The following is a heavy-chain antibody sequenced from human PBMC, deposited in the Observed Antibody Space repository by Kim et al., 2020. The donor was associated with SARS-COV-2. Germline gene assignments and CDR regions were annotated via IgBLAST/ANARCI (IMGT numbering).Heavy chain of an antibody. CDR1: GFTFSSYA. CDR2: ISYDGSNK. CDR3: ARVQRAPEYYDFWSGYYYYGMDV. V-gene: IGHV3-30-3*01. Sequence: GGSLRLSCAASGFTFSSYAMHWVRQAPGKGLEWVAVISYDGSNKYYADSVKGRFTISRDNSKNTLYLQMNSLRAEDTAVYYCARVQRAPEYYDFWSGYYYYGMDVWGQGTTVTVSS. D-gene: IGHD3-3*01. J-gene: IGHJ6*02.